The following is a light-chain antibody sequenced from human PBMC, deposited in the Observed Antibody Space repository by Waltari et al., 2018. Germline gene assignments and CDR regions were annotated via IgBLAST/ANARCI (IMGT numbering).Light chain of an antibody. CDR2: KAS. CDR1: QSISSW. Sequence: DIQMTQSPSTLFASVGDRVTITCRASQSISSWLAWYQQKPGKAPKLLIYKASSLESGVPSRFSGSGSGTEFTLTISSLQPDDFATYYCQQYNSYSLTWTFGQGTKVEIK. V-gene: IGKV1-5*03. CDR3: QQYNSYSLTWT. J-gene: IGKJ1*01.